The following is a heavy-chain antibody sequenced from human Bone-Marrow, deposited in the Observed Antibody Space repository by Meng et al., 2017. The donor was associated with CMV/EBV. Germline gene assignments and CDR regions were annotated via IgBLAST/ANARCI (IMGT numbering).Heavy chain of an antibody. Sequence: QVELVQSEAEGKKPGALWKVSCKASGYTFTDYQMHWVRRAPGQGLEWMGWINPNSGGTNYAQKFQGRVTMTRDTSISTAYMELSRLRSDDTAVYYCARDKVASSGWYDYWGQGTLVTVSS. CDR1: GYTFTDYQ. CDR2: INPNSGGT. CDR3: ARDKVASSGWYDY. J-gene: IGHJ4*02. V-gene: IGHV1-2*02. D-gene: IGHD6-19*01.